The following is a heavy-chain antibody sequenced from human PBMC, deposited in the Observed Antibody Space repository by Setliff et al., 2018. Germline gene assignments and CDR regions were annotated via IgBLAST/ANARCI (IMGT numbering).Heavy chain of an antibody. CDR1: GVTVSTNY. J-gene: IGHJ5*02. Sequence: GGSLRLSCAASGVTVSTNYMTWVRQTPGKGLECVSVAYSGGSTYYADSVKGRFTISRDNSKNTLYLQMNSLRAEDTAVYYCAKSWVVPAAITFSGFDPWGQGTLVTVSS. CDR3: AKSWVVPAAITFSGFDP. V-gene: IGHV3-53*01. D-gene: IGHD2-2*01. CDR2: AYSGGST.